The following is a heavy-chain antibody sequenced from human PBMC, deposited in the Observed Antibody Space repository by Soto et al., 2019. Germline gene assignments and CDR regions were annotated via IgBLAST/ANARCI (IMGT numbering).Heavy chain of an antibody. D-gene: IGHD3-22*01. CDR2: INPNSGGT. V-gene: IGHV1-2*02. Sequence: SVKVSYKDSGYMFTGNDMHWGRQAPGQGLEWMGSINPNSGGTNYAQKFQGRLTMTIDTSINTAYIELSRLRSDDTALYYCARILIIGAKTHFDYWGQGTLVTVYS. CDR1: GYMFTGND. CDR3: ARILIIGAKTHFDY. J-gene: IGHJ4*02.